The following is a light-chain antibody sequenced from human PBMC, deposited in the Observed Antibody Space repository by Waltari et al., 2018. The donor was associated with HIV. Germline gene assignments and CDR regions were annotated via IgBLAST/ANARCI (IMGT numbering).Light chain of an antibody. Sequence: QSVLTQPPSVSAAPGQQVTVSCSGSGSTLGTNYVSLYQQLPGTAPKLLIYETNKRPSGIPDRFSGSKSGTSATLGITGLQTGDEADYYCGTWDNSLGGYIFGSGTKVTV. CDR3: GTWDNSLGGYI. CDR1: GSTLGTNY. J-gene: IGLJ1*01. V-gene: IGLV1-51*02. CDR2: ETN.